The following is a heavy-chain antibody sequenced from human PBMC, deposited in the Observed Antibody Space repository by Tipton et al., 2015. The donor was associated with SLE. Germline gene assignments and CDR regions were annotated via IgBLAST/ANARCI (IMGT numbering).Heavy chain of an antibody. CDR1: GFTFSTYS. D-gene: IGHD3-10*01. V-gene: IGHV3-23*01. Sequence: SLRLSCAASGFTFSTYSINWVRQSPGKGLQWVSGISTRGPGPYYADSVKGRFTISRDNSKQMVYLQMNNLRVDDTAVYYCAKRDLVRGVSWNYFYMDVWGKGTTVIVSS. CDR3: AKRDLVRGVSWNYFYMDV. CDR2: ISTRGPGP. J-gene: IGHJ6*03.